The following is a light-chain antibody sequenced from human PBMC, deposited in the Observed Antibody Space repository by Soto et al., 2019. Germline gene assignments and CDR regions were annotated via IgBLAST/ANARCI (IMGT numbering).Light chain of an antibody. CDR1: GSVTNY. V-gene: IGKV3-11*01. J-gene: IGKJ1*01. Sequence: EIFLTQSPDTLSLSPGERATLTCRASGSVTNYIAWYQQRPGQAPRLLIYDASNRATGVPARFSGSRSGTDFTLTISDLEPADFGLYYCQQRLNWPPGFGQGTKVDIK. CDR2: DAS. CDR3: QQRLNWPPG.